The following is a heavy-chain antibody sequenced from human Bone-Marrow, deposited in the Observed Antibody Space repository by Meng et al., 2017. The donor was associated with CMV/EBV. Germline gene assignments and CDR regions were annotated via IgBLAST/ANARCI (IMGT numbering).Heavy chain of an antibody. J-gene: IGHJ4*02. CDR1: GYTFTSYG. V-gene: IGHV1-18*01. CDR3: ARTQPGPYYYDFWSGCLDY. D-gene: IGHD3-3*01. Sequence: ASVKVSCKASGYTFTSYGISWVRQAPGQGLEWMGWISAYNGNTNYAQKLQGRVTMTTDTSTSTAYMELRSLRSDDTAVYYCARTQPGPYYYDFWSGCLDYWGQGTLVTVS. CDR2: ISAYNGNT.